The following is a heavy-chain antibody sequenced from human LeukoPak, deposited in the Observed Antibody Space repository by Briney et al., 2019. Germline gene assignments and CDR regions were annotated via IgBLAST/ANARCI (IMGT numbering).Heavy chain of an antibody. CDR1: GFTFSTYA. D-gene: IGHD3-10*01. CDR3: ATQNYYASGSSRH. CDR2: ISGGGDRT. J-gene: IGHJ4*02. Sequence: PGGSLRLSCAASGFTFSTYATTWVRQAPGKGLEWVSGISGGGDRTYYADSVKGRFTISRDNSKNTLNLQLNSLRAEDTAVYYCATQNYYASGSSRHWGQGTLVTVSS. V-gene: IGHV3-23*01.